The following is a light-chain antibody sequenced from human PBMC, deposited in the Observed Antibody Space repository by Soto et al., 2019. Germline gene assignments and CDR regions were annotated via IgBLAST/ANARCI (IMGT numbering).Light chain of an antibody. CDR1: RPISTL. V-gene: IGKV1D-13*01. J-gene: IGKJ4*01. CDR2: DAS. Sequence: AIQLTQSPSSLSASVGDRDIITCRASRPISTLFAWYQQMPGKPPKLLIYDASTLESGVPSRFSGSGSGTDFTLTISSLQPEDFATYYCQQFYDYPLTFGGGTKVEVK. CDR3: QQFYDYPLT.